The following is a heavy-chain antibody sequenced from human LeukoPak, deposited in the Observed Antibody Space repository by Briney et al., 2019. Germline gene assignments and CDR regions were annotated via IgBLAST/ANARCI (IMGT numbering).Heavy chain of an antibody. CDR2: INPNSGGT. Sequence: AASVKVSCKASGYTFTDYYIHWVRQAPGQGLEWMGWINPNSGGTNYAQKFQGRVTMTRDTSISTAYIELSRLRSDDTAVYYCARARDGGNSLEYWGQGTLVTVSS. J-gene: IGHJ4*02. V-gene: IGHV1-2*02. CDR3: ARARDGGNSLEY. D-gene: IGHD4-23*01. CDR1: GYTFTDYY.